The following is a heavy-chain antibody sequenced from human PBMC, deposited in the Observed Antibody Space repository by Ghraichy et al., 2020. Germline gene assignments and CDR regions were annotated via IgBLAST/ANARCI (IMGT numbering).Heavy chain of an antibody. J-gene: IGHJ4*02. CDR2: ISSSSSTI. CDR3: ASGYSSSWYPGWIDY. CDR1: GFTFSSYS. D-gene: IGHD6-13*01. V-gene: IGHV3-48*01. Sequence: GGSLRLSCAASGFTFSSYSMNWVRQAPGKGLEWVSYISSSSSTIYYADSVKGRFTISRDNAKNSLYLQMNSLRAEDTAVYYCASGYSSSWYPGWIDYWGQGTLVTVSS.